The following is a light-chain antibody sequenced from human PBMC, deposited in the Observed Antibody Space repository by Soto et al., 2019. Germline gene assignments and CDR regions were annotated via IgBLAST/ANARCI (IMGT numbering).Light chain of an antibody. V-gene: IGLV1-36*01. CDR1: RSNIGNNA. J-gene: IGLJ2*01. CDR3: AAWDDNLNGVV. Sequence: QSVLTQPPSVSEAPRQRVTISCSGSRSNIGNNAVNWYQQLPGKAPKLLIYYDDLMPSGVSDRFSGSKFGTSASLAISGLQSEDEADYSCAAWDDNLNGVVFGGGTKLTVL. CDR2: YDD.